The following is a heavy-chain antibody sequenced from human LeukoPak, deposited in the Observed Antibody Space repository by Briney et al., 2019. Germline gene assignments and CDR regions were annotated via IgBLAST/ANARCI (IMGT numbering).Heavy chain of an antibody. V-gene: IGHV3-48*02. CDR1: GFTFSSYS. D-gene: IGHD6-13*01. Sequence: GGSLKLSCAASGFTFSSYSMNWVRQVPGKGLEWVSYISSGSESSTYYADSVKGRFTISRDNAKNSLYLQMNSLRDEDTAVYYCAREYSSSYYFDYWGQGTLVTVSS. J-gene: IGHJ4*02. CDR2: ISSGSESST. CDR3: AREYSSSYYFDY.